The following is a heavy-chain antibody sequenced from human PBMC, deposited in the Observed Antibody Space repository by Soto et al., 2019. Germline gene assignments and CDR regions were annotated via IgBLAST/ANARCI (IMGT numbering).Heavy chain of an antibody. CDR2: INPNSGGT. CDR3: ELSAVNRGNYYYYYGMDV. J-gene: IGHJ6*02. Sequence: ASVKVSCKASGYTFTGYYMHWVRQAPGQGLEWMGWINPNSGGTNYAQKFQGRVTMTRDTSISTAYMELSRLRSDDTAVYYCELSAVNRGNYYYYYGMDVWGQETTVTVSS. CDR1: GYTFTGYY. V-gene: IGHV1-2*02. D-gene: IGHD3-10*01.